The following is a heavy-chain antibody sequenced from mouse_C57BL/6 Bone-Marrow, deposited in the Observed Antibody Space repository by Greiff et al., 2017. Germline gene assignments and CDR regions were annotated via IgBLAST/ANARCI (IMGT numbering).Heavy chain of an antibody. CDR2: IYPRSGNT. Sequence: QVQLQQSGAELARPGASVKLSCKASGYTFTSYGISWVKQRTGQGLEWIGEIYPRSGNTYYNEKFKGKATLTADKSSSTAYMDLRSLTSEDSAFSFYASPSYYAMDYWGQGTLVTVSS. CDR1: GYTFTSYG. CDR3: ASPSYYAMDY. J-gene: IGHJ4*01. V-gene: IGHV1-81*01.